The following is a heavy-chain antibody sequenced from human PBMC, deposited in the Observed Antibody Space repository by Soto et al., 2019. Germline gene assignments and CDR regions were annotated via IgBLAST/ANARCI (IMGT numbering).Heavy chain of an antibody. V-gene: IGHV4-34*01. CDR2: INHSGST. CDR1: GGSFSGYY. J-gene: IGHJ4*02. CDR3: ARGRNYYDSSGYYYLFDY. Sequence: SETLSLTCAVYGGSFSGYYWSWIRQPPGKGLEWSGEINHSGSTNYNPSLKSRVTISVDTSKNQFSLKLSSVTAADTAVYYCARGRNYYDSSGYYYLFDYWGQGTLVTVSS. D-gene: IGHD3-22*01.